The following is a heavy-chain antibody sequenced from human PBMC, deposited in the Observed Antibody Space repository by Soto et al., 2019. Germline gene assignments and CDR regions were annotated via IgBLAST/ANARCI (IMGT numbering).Heavy chain of an antibody. CDR2: ISGSGGST. J-gene: IGHJ5*02. V-gene: IGHV3-23*01. Sequence: PGGSLRLSCAASGFTFSSYAMSWVRQAPGKGLEWVSAISGSGGSTYYADSVKGRFTISRDNSKNTLYLQMNSLRAEDTAVHYCAASAAAATRGWFDPWGQGTLVTVSS. CDR3: AASAAAATRGWFDP. CDR1: GFTFSSYA. D-gene: IGHD6-13*01.